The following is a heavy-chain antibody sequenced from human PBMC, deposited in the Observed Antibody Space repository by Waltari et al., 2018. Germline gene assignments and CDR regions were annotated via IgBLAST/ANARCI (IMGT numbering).Heavy chain of an antibody. V-gene: IGHV4-38-2*02. CDR3: ARALYWGSGSYLVAFDI. Sequence: QVQLQESGPGLVKPSETLSLTCTVSGYSISSGYHWGWIRQPPRKGLEWIGSIYHSGSTYYNPSLKSRVTISVDTSKNQFSLKLSSVTAADTAVYYCARALYWGSGSYLVAFDIWGQGTMVTVSS. D-gene: IGHD3-10*01. J-gene: IGHJ3*02. CDR1: GYSISSGYH. CDR2: IYHSGST.